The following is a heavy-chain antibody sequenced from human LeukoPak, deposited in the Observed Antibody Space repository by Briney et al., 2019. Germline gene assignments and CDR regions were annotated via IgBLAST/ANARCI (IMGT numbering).Heavy chain of an antibody. V-gene: IGHV4-39*01. J-gene: IGHJ5*02. CDR1: GGSISSSSYY. CDR2: IYYRGST. CDR3: ARGRYYDFWSGYGNYNWFDP. Sequence: PSETLSLTCTVSGGSISSSSYYWGWIRQPPGKGLEWIGSIYYRGSTYYNPSLKSRVTISVDTSKNQFSLKLSSVTAADTAVYYCARGRYYDFWSGYGNYNWFDPWGQGTLVTVSS. D-gene: IGHD3-3*01.